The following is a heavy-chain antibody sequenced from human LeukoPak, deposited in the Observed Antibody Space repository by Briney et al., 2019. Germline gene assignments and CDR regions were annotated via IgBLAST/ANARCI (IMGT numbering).Heavy chain of an antibody. CDR2: INPSGGGT. V-gene: IGHV1-46*01. D-gene: IGHD2-2*01. J-gene: IGHJ4*02. CDR1: GYTFTSYY. Sequence: ASVKVSCKASGYTFTSYYMHWVRQAPGQGLEWMGIINPSGGGTSYAQKFQGRVTKTRDTSTSTAYMELSSLRSEDTAVYYCARGTRVAIVPAATPTFDYWGQGTLVTVSS. CDR3: ARGTRVAIVPAATPTFDY.